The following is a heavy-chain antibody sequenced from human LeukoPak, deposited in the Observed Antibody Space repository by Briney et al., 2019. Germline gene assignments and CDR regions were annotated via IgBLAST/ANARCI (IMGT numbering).Heavy chain of an antibody. J-gene: IGHJ4*02. CDR3: ASSSNWNYIMAY. D-gene: IGHD1-7*01. Sequence: SVKVSCKASGGTFGSDAISWVRQAPGQGLEWMGGIIPIFGTANYAQKFQGRVTITTDESTSTAYMELSSLRSEDTAVYYCASSSNWNYIMAYWGRGALVTVSS. V-gene: IGHV1-69*05. CDR1: GGTFGSDA. CDR2: IIPIFGTA.